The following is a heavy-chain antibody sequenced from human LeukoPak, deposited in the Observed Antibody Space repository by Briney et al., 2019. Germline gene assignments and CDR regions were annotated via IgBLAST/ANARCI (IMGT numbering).Heavy chain of an antibody. CDR2: ISSSSSTI. D-gene: IGHD5-12*01. J-gene: IGHJ4*02. Sequence: GGSLRLSCAASGFTFSSYSMNWVRQAPGKGLEWVSYISSSSSTIYYADSVKGRFTISRDNAKNSLYLQMNSLRAEDTAVYYCARDLRRTVATTGIDYWGQGTLVTVSS. CDR3: ARDLRRTVATTGIDY. V-gene: IGHV3-48*04. CDR1: GFTFSSYS.